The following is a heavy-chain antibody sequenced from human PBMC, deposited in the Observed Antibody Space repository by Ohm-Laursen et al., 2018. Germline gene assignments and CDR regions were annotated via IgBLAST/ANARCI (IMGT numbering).Heavy chain of an antibody. CDR1: GFTFSSYA. CDR2: ISGSGGST. V-gene: IGHV3-23*01. D-gene: IGHD2-15*01. Sequence: SLRLSCTASGFTFSSYAMSWVRQAPGKGLEWVSAISGSGGSTYYADSVKGRFTISRDNSKNTLYLQMNSLRAEDTAVYYCAKDMVVVAATGDYWGQGTLVTVSS. CDR3: AKDMVVVAATGDY. J-gene: IGHJ4*02.